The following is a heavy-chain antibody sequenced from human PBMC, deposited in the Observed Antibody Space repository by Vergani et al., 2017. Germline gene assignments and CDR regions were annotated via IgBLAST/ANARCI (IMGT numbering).Heavy chain of an antibody. J-gene: IGHJ4*02. V-gene: IGHV3-21*02. Sequence: EVQLVESGGGLVKPGGSLRLSCAASGFSFSSYSMNWVRQAPGKGLEWVASISGSSSYVFYRDSVEGRFTITRDNAKKSVYLQMNSLRAEDTAMYFCARGLWDCTHIRRSPPSYWGQGTQVTVSS. CDR2: ISGSSSYV. D-gene: IGHD2-8*01. CDR3: ARGLWDCTHIRRSPPSY. CDR1: GFSFSSYS.